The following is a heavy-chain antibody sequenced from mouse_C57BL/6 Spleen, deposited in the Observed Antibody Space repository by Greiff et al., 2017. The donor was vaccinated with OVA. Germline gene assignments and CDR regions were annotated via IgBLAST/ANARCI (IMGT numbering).Heavy chain of an antibody. CDR2: INPGGGGT. V-gene: IGHV1-54*01. CDR3: ARDRYYDYNGHAMDY. CDR1: GYAFTNYL. Sequence: VKLMESGAELVRPGTSVKVSCKASGYAFTNYLIEWVKQRPGQGLEWIGEINPGGGGTNYNEKFKGKATLTADKSSSTAYMHLNSLTSEDSAVDFCARDRYYDYNGHAMDYWGQGTSVTVSS. D-gene: IGHD2-4*01. J-gene: IGHJ4*01.